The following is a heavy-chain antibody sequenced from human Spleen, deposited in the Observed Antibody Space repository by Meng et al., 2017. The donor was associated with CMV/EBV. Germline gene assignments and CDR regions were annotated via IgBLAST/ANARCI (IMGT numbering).Heavy chain of an antibody. J-gene: IGHJ4*02. Sequence: SETLSLTCTVSGGSVSSGSYYWSWIRQPPGKGLEWIGYIYYSGSTNYNPSLKSRVTISVDTSKNQFSLKLSSVTAADTAVYYCARATYYYGSGSQSRIHFDYWGQGALVTVSS. CDR3: ARATYYYGSGSQSRIHFDY. CDR1: GGSVSSGSYY. D-gene: IGHD3-10*01. CDR2: IYYSGST. V-gene: IGHV4-61*01.